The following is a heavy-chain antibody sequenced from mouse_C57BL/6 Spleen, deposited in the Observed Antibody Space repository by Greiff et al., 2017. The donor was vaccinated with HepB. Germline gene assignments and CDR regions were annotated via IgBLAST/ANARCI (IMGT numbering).Heavy chain of an antibody. CDR1: GYSITSGYY. CDR3: ASYSNWFAY. D-gene: IGHD2-5*01. V-gene: IGHV3-6*01. CDR2: ISYDGSN. Sequence: EVQVVESGPGLVKPSQSLSLTCSVTGYSITSGYYWNWIRQFPGNKLEWMGYISYDGSNNYNPSLKNRISITRDTSKNQFFLKLNSVTTEDTATYYCASYSNWFAYWGQGTLVTVSA. J-gene: IGHJ3*01.